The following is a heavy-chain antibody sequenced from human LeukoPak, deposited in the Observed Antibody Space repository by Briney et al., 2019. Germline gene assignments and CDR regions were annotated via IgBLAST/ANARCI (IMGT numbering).Heavy chain of an antibody. CDR1: GFTFSSYS. V-gene: IGHV3-21*01. D-gene: IGHD4-23*01. CDR2: ISSSSSYI. Sequence: GGSLRLSCAASGFTFSSYSMNWVRQAPGKGLEWVSSISSSSSYIYYADSVKGRFTISRDNAKNSLYLQMNSLRAEDTAVYYCARDRWETTVAPPDYWGQGTLVTVSS. J-gene: IGHJ4*02. CDR3: ARDRWETTVAPPDY.